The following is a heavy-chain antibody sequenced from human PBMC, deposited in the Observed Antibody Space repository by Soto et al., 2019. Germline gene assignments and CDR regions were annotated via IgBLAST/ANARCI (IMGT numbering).Heavy chain of an antibody. D-gene: IGHD2-21*02. CDR3: ATDIFLAYCGGDCPKA. CDR1: GYTLTELS. Sequence: ASVKVSCKVSGYTLTELSMHWVRQAPGKGLEWMGGFDPEDGETIYAQKLQGRVTMTEDTSTDTAYMELSSLRSEDTAVYYCATDIFLAYCGGDCPKAWGQGTLVTVSS. J-gene: IGHJ4*02. V-gene: IGHV1-24*01. CDR2: FDPEDGET.